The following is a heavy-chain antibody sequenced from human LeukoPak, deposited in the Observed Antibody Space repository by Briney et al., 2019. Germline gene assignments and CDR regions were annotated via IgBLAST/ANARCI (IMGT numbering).Heavy chain of an antibody. V-gene: IGHV3-23*01. D-gene: IGHD6-19*01. CDR2: ISASGDLT. J-gene: IGHJ4*02. Sequence: GGSLRLSCAASGFTFSAYALSWVRQAPGKGLEWVSFISASGDLTYYADSVRGRFTISRDNYRNTLFLQMDSLRAEVTAVYYCAKTTAGNSSGRYPGWPVDYWGQGTLVTVSS. CDR3: AKTTAGNSSGRYPGWPVDY. CDR1: GFTFSAYA.